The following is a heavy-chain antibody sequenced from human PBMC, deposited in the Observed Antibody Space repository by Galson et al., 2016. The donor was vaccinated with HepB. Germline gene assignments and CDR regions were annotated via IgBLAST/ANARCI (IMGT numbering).Heavy chain of an antibody. Sequence: SGYTFMDYGIAWVRQTSGQGLEGLGWTSAYNGNTNFAQKFEDRLIMTTDPSTNTAFMELRSLRSDDSGMYYCARVITGTGWFDPWGQGTQVTV. D-gene: IGHD1-7*01. V-gene: IGHV1-18*01. J-gene: IGHJ5*02. CDR1: GYTFMDYG. CDR3: ARVITGTGWFDP. CDR2: TSAYNGNT.